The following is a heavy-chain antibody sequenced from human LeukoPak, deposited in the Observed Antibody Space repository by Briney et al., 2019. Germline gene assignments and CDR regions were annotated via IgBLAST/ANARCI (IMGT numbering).Heavy chain of an antibody. CDR2: ISGSGDST. V-gene: IGHV3-23*01. CDR3: AKDRGYSYGLGALDF. D-gene: IGHD5-18*01. Sequence: PGGSLRLSCAASGFTFSSFAMSWVRQAPGKGLGGVSTISGSGDSTYYADSVKGRFTISRDNSKNTLYLQMNGLRADDTAVYYCAKDRGYSYGLGALDFWGQGTLVTVSS. J-gene: IGHJ4*02. CDR1: GFTFSSFA.